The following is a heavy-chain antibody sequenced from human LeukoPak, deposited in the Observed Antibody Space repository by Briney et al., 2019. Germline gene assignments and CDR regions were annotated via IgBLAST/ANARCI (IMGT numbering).Heavy chain of an antibody. CDR1: GFTFSNYG. CDR3: ARYYGSGSVGGFDY. V-gene: IGHV3-33*01. J-gene: IGHJ4*02. CDR2: IWYDGSNE. Sequence: GGSLRLSCAASGFTFSNYGMHWVRQAPGKGLEGVAVIWYDGSNEYYTDSVKGRFTISRDNSKNTLSLQMNSLRAEDTAVYYCARYYGSGSVGGFDYWGQGTLVTVSS. D-gene: IGHD3-10*01.